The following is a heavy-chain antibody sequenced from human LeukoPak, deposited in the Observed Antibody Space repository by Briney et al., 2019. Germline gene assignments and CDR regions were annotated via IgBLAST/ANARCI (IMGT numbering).Heavy chain of an antibody. Sequence: PSETLSLTCTVAGGSISSSHWNWIRQPPGNSLEWIGYMDSSGSTKYNPSLRSRVTISIDTSKNNFSLKLRSVTTADTAVYYCTRGYYEPFDLWGQGTLVTVSS. J-gene: IGHJ5*02. V-gene: IGHV4-59*01. CDR3: TRGYYEPFDL. D-gene: IGHD3-22*01. CDR1: GGSISSSH. CDR2: MDSSGST.